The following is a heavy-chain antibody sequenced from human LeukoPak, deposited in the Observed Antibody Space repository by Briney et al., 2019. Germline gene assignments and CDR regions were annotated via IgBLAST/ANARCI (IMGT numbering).Heavy chain of an antibody. V-gene: IGHV4-61*02. CDR1: GGSISSGSYY. D-gene: IGHD4-11*01. Sequence: SQTLSLTCTVSGGSISSGSYYWSWIRQPAGKGLEWIGRIYTSGSTNYNPSLKSRVTISVDTSKNQFSLKLSSVTAADTAVYYCAGTTHHYWYFDLWGRGTLVTVSS. CDR3: AGTTHHYWYFDL. J-gene: IGHJ2*01. CDR2: IYTSGST.